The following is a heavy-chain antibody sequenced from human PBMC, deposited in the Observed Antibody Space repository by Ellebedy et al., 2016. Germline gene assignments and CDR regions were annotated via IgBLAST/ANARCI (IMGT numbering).Heavy chain of an antibody. CDR1: GGSISSSSYY. CDR3: AKSGGTYNDAFDI. D-gene: IGHD1-7*01. Sequence: SETLSLTXTVSGGSISSSSYYWGWIRQPPGKGLEWIGSIYYSGSTYYNPSLKSRVTISVDTSKNHFSPKLRSVTAADTAVYFCAKSGGTYNDAFDIWGQGTMVTVSS. J-gene: IGHJ3*02. V-gene: IGHV4-39*07. CDR2: IYYSGST.